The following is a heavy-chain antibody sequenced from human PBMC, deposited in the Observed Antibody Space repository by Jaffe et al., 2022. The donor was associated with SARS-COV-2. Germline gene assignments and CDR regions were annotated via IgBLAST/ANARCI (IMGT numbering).Heavy chain of an antibody. V-gene: IGHV1-3*01. J-gene: IGHJ4*02. CDR1: GYTFTSFT. Sequence: QVQLVQSGAEVKKPGASVKVSCKASGYTFTSFTMHWVRQAPGQRLEWMGWINAGNGNTKYSQKFQGRVTITRHTSASTAYMELSSLRSEDTAVYYCARGGSYGGCDYWGQGTLVTVSS. CDR3: ARGGSYGGCDY. CDR2: INAGNGNT. D-gene: IGHD1-26*01.